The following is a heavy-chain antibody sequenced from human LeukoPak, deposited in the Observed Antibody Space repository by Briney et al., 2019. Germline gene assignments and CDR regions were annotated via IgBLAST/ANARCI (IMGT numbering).Heavy chain of an antibody. D-gene: IGHD2-2*01. CDR3: TTVGLVVLPPLHDY. V-gene: IGHV3-15*01. CDR1: RFTFSNAW. J-gene: IGHJ4*02. Sequence: PRGSLRLSCAASRFTFSNAWMSWVRQAPGKGLEWVGRIKSKTDGGTTDYAAPVKGRFTISRDDSKNTLYLQMNSLKTEDTAVYYCTTVGLVVLPPLHDYWGQGTLVTVSS. CDR2: IKSKTDGGTT.